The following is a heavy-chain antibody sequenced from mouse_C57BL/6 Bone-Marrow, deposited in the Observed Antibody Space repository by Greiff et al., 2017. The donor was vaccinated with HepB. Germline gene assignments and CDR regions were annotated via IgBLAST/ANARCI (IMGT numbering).Heavy chain of an antibody. CDR3: ASRGDDYDDDYYAMDY. D-gene: IGHD2-4*01. Sequence: QVQLQQPGAELVRPGSSVKLSCKASGYTFTSYWMDWVKQRPGQGLEWIGNIYPSDSETHYNQKFKDKATLTVDKSSSTAYMQLSSLTSEDTAVYYCASRGDDYDDDYYAMDYWGQGTSVTVSS. CDR1: GYTFTSYW. J-gene: IGHJ4*01. V-gene: IGHV1-61*01. CDR2: IYPSDSET.